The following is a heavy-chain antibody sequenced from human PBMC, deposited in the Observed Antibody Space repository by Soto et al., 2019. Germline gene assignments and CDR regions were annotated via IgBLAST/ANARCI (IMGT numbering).Heavy chain of an antibody. J-gene: IGHJ4*01. CDR2: ISDSGTIT. CDR3: VRKYESRGGYFDD. D-gene: IGHD3-10*01. V-gene: IGHV3-48*03. CDR1: GFPVSNYE. Sequence: EVQLVESGGGLVHPGGSLRLSCVASGFPVSNYELNWVRQAPGKGLEWISYISDSGTITRYAGSVKGRFTVSRDSATASLYLQMSSLGVDDTAIYFCVRKYESRGGYFDDWGHGNGVTVSS.